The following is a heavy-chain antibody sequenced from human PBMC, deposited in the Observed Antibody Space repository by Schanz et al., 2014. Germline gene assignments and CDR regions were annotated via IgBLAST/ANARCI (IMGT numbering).Heavy chain of an antibody. V-gene: IGHV3-21*05. D-gene: IGHD3-22*01. Sequence: EVQLVESGGGLVKPGGSLRLSCATSGFNLRRYSMNWVRQAPGKGLEWLSYISGSSTTMYYADSVKGRFIIPRDNSKNTLYLQMNSLRAEDTAVYYCAKIRYDSSGYYLPYYGMDVWGQGTTVIVSS. CDR1: GFNLRRYS. CDR3: AKIRYDSSGYYLPYYGMDV. J-gene: IGHJ6*02. CDR2: ISGSSTTM.